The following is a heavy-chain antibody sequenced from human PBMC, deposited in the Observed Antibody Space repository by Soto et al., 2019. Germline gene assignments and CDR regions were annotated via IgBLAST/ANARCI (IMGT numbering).Heavy chain of an antibody. D-gene: IGHD6-13*01. Sequence: QVQLRESGPGLVKPSQTLSLTCTVSGGSINSGGYYWNWIRQHPGKGLECIGYMYYSGSTYYNPFLRSRVIIAADTSETHSSLKLSSVTAADTAVYFCARGYRQSGYSSSWVFDYWGQGTLVNVSS. V-gene: IGHV4-31*03. CDR2: MYYSGST. J-gene: IGHJ4*02. CDR3: ARGYRQSGYSSSWVFDY. CDR1: GGSINSGGYY.